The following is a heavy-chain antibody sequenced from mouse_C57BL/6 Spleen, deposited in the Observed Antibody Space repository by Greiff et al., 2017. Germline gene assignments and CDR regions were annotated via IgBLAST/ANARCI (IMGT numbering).Heavy chain of an antibody. CDR1: GFTFSDYG. J-gene: IGHJ3*01. V-gene: IGHV5-17*01. CDR3: ARTLYDGYFFAY. Sequence: EVKVVESGGGLVKPGGSLKLSCAASGFTFSDYGMHWVRQAPEKGLEWVAYISSGSSTIYYADTVKGRFTISRDNAKNTLFLQMTSLRSEDTAMYYCARTLYDGYFFAYWGQGTLVTVSA. CDR2: ISSGSSTI. D-gene: IGHD2-3*01.